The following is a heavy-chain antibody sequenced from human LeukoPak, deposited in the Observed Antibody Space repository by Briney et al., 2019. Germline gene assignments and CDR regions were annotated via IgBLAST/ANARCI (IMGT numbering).Heavy chain of an antibody. D-gene: IGHD6-13*01. V-gene: IGHV1-2*02. CDR3: AREGTAAGTLFWFDP. J-gene: IGHJ5*02. CDR1: GYTFTGYY. Sequence: ASVKVSCKASGYTFTGYYMHWVRQAPGQGLEWMGWINPNSGGTNYAQKFQGRVTMTRDASISTAYMELSRLRSDDTAVYYCAREGTAAGTLFWFDPWGQGTLVTVSS. CDR2: INPNSGGT.